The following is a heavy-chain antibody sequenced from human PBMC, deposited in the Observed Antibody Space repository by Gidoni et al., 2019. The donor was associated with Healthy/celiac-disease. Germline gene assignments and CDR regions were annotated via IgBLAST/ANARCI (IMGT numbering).Heavy chain of an antibody. CDR1: GFTFSSYG. D-gene: IGHD6-13*01. CDR2: IWYDGSNK. V-gene: IGHV3-33*01. J-gene: IGHJ4*02. CDR3: ARDRDFKAGPFDY. Sequence: QVQLVESGGGVVQPGRSLRLSCAASGFTFSSYGMHWVRQAPGKGREWVAVIWYDGSNKYYADSVKGRFTISRDNSKNTLYLQMNSLRAEDTAVYYCARDRDFKAGPFDYWGQGTLVTVSS.